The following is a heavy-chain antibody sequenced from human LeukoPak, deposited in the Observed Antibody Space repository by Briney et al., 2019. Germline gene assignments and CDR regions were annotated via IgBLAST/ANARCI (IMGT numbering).Heavy chain of an antibody. J-gene: IGHJ3*02. Sequence: PGGSLRLSCAASGFTFSSYAMRWVRQAPGKGLEWVAVISYDGSNKYYADSVKGRFTISRDNSKNTLYLQMNSLRAEDTAVYYCARARRQQLVREAFGIRGPGNMV. CDR2: ISYDGSNK. V-gene: IGHV3-30-3*01. D-gene: IGHD6-13*01. CDR3: ARARRQQLVREAFGI. CDR1: GFTFSSYA.